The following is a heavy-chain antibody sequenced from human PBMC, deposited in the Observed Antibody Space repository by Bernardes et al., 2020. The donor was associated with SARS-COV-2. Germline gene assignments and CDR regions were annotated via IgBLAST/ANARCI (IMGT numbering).Heavy chain of an antibody. CDR2: IYYSGST. J-gene: IGHJ6*02. Sequence: SETLSLTCTVSGGSISSGGYYWSWIRQHPGKGLEWIGYIYYSGSTYYNPSLKSRVTISVDTSKNQFSLKLSSVTAADTAVYYCAREEYYYYYGMDVWGQGTTVTVSS. V-gene: IGHV4-31*03. CDR3: AREEYYYYYGMDV. CDR1: GGSISSGGYY.